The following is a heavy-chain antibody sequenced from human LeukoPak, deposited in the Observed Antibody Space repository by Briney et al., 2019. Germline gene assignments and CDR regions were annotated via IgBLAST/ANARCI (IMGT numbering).Heavy chain of an antibody. Sequence: GESLKISCKGSGYGFTSYWIGWVRQMPGKGLEWMGIIYPGDSDTRYSPSFQGQVTISADKSISTAYLQWSSLKASDTAMYYCAGRPGVPAAPNDTPFDYWGQGTLVTVSS. CDR3: AGRPGVPAAPNDTPFDY. D-gene: IGHD2-2*01. CDR1: GYGFTSYW. CDR2: IYPGDSDT. V-gene: IGHV5-51*01. J-gene: IGHJ4*02.